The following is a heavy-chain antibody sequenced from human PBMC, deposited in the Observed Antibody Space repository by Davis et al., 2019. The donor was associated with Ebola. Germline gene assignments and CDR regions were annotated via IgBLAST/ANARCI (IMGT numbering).Heavy chain of an antibody. D-gene: IGHD2-2*02. CDR1: GYTFTSYG. CDR2: ISAYNGNT. J-gene: IGHJ6*02. CDR3: ARGYIVVVPAAILDYYYYGMDV. V-gene: IGHV1-18*01. Sequence: ASVTVSCKASGYTFTSYGISWVRQAPGQGLEWMGWISAYNGNTNYAQKLQGRVTMTTDTSTSTAYMELRSLRSDDTAVYYCARGYIVVVPAAILDYYYYGMDVWGQGTTVTVSS.